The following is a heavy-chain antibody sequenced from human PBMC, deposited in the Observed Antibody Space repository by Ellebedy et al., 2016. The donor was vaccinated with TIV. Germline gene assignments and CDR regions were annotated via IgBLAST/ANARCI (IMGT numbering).Heavy chain of an antibody. CDR2: INPNSGGT. V-gene: IGHV1-2*04. J-gene: IGHJ5*02. CDR1: GYTFTGYY. D-gene: IGHD2-21*02. CDR3: AREGGAYCGGDCYST. Sequence: AASVKVSCKASGYTFTGYYIHWVRQAPGQGLEWMGWINPNSGGTNYAQNFQGWVTMTRDTSISTAYLGLSRLRSDDTAVYYWAREGGAYCGGDCYSTWGQGTLVTVSS.